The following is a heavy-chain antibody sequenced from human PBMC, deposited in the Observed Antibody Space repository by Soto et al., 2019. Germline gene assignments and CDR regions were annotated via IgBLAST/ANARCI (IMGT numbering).Heavy chain of an antibody. CDR1: GFSVSNSY. Sequence: EVQLVETGGGLIQPGGSLRLSCAASGFSVSNSYMSWVRQTPGKGLEWVSVIYSGGDTYYADSVKGRFTISRDNSNNTVYLQMNSLRAEDTAVYYCAIYKSGSYDYWGQGALVTVSS. V-gene: IGHV3-53*02. CDR3: AIYKSGSYDY. D-gene: IGHD1-26*01. J-gene: IGHJ4*02. CDR2: IYSGGDT.